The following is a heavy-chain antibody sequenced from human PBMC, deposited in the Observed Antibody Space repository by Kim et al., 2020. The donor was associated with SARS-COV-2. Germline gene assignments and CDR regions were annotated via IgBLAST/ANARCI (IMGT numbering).Heavy chain of an antibody. V-gene: IGHV4-39*01. CDR3: ATYQGGYYGSDIDY. CDR1: GGSISSSSYY. J-gene: IGHJ4*02. D-gene: IGHD3-10*01. CDR2: IYYSGST. Sequence: SETLSLTCTVSGGSISSSSYYWGWIRQPPGKGLEWIGSIYYSGSTYYNPSLKSRVTISVDTSKNQFSLKLSSVTAADTAVYYCATYQGGYYGSDIDYWGQGTLVTVSS.